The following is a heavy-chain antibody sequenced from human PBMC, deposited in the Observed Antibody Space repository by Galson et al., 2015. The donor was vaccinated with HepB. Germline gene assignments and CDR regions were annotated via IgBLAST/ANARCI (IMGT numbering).Heavy chain of an antibody. CDR3: ARGAFVEVVDGTQNNWFDP. CDR2: ISPYTRET. V-gene: IGHV1-18*01. J-gene: IGHJ5*02. Sequence: SVKVSCKASGYTFSSYSITWVRQAPGQGLEWMAWISPYTRETHFARKFQGRVTLTTDTFTSTAYMELRSLRSDDTAVYYCARGAFVEVVDGTQNNWFDPWGQGTLVTVSS. D-gene: IGHD2-15*01. CDR1: GYTFSSYS.